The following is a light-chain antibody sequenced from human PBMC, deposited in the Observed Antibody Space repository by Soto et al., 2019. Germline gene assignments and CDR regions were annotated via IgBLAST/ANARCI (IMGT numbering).Light chain of an antibody. CDR2: VAS. CDR1: QSVNSGF. V-gene: IGKV3-20*01. CDR3: QQYGSSWT. Sequence: EIVLTQSPGTLSLSPGERATLSCRASQSVNSGFLAWYQQKRGQAPRLLIYVASSRATGIPDRFSGSGSGTDFTLTISRLESEDFGVYYCQQYGSSWTFGQGTKVEIK. J-gene: IGKJ1*01.